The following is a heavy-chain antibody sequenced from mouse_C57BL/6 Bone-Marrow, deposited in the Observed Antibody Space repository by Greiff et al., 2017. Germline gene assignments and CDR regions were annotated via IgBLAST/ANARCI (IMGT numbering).Heavy chain of an antibody. D-gene: IGHD2-3*01. Sequence: QVQLQQSGAELVKPGASVKMSCKASGYTFNSYWITWVKQRPGKGLEWIGDIYPGSGSTNYNEKFKSKATLAVDTSSSKAYMQLSSLTSDDSAVYYCAIDGGYLSTWFAYWGQGTLVTVSA. V-gene: IGHV1-55*01. CDR2: IYPGSGST. CDR1: GYTFNSYW. CDR3: AIDGGYLSTWFAY. J-gene: IGHJ3*01.